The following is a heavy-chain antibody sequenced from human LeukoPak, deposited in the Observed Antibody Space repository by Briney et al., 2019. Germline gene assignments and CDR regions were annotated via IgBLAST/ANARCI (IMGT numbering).Heavy chain of an antibody. Sequence: SETLSLTCSVSGGSISSYYWSWIRQPAGKGLEWIGYIYYSGTTNYNPSLKSRVTISLDTSKNQFSLEISSVTAADTAVYYCARMDAASWFDPWGQGTLVTVSS. CDR1: GGSISSYY. J-gene: IGHJ5*02. CDR2: IYYSGTT. D-gene: IGHD2-15*01. V-gene: IGHV4-59*01. CDR3: ARMDAASWFDP.